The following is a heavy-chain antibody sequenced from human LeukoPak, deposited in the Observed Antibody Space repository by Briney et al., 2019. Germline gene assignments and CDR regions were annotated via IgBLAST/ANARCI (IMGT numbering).Heavy chain of an antibody. D-gene: IGHD1-26*01. CDR3: ARDHIVGAGYYYYYYMDV. V-gene: IGHV1-69*01. CDR2: IIIIFGTP. Sequence: SVKVSCKASGGTFSSYAISWVRQAPGQGLEWMGGIIIIFGTPNYAQKFQGRVTITADESTSTAYMELSSLRSDDTAVYYCARDHIVGAGYYYYYYMDVWGEGTTVTVSS. CDR1: GGTFSSYA. J-gene: IGHJ6*03.